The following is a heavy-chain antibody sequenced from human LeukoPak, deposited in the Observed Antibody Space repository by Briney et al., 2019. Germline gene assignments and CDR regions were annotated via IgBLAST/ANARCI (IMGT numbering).Heavy chain of an antibody. CDR1: GFTFSSYS. Sequence: GGSLRLSCAASGFTFSSYSMNWVRQAPGKGLEWVSSISSSSSYIYYADSVKGRFTISRDNAKNSLYQQMNSLRAEDTAVYYCARFFLWSGELFQGDAFDIWGQGTMVTVSS. D-gene: IGHD3-10*01. CDR3: ARFFLWSGELFQGDAFDI. CDR2: ISSSSSYI. J-gene: IGHJ3*02. V-gene: IGHV3-21*01.